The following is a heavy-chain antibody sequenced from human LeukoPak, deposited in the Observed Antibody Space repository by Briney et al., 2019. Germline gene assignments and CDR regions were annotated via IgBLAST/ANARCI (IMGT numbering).Heavy chain of an antibody. Sequence: PGGSLRLSCAASGFTFSSYSMNWVRQAPGKGLEWVSSISSSSSYIYYADSVKGRFTISRDNAKNSLYLQMYSLRAEDTAVYYCARGTPDYGRDYWGQGTLVTVSS. CDR3: ARGTPDYGRDY. V-gene: IGHV3-21*01. CDR2: ISSSSSYI. D-gene: IGHD4-17*01. J-gene: IGHJ4*02. CDR1: GFTFSSYS.